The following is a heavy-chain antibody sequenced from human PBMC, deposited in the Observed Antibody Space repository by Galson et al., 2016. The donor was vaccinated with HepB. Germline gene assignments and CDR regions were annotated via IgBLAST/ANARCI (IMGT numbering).Heavy chain of an antibody. CDR2: IGVSDSRM. V-gene: IGHV3-48*01. CDR3: ARDSSPYAAPPDY. J-gene: IGHJ4*02. Sequence: SLRLSCAASGFTFSGYSVNWVRQAPGKGLEWISYIGVSDSRMYYADSVKGRFTISRDDAKNSVYLQMNGLRAEDTAVYYCARDSSPYAAPPDYWGQGALVTVSP. D-gene: IGHD2-2*01. CDR1: GFTFSGYS.